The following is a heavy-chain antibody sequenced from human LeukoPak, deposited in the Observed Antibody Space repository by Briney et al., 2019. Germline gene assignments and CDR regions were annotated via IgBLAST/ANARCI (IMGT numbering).Heavy chain of an antibody. J-gene: IGHJ5*02. D-gene: IGHD3-16*01. V-gene: IGHV3-7*01. Sequence: PGGSLRLSCAASGFTVSSNYMSWVRQAPGKGLEWVGNIQPDGSEQYPVDSVKGRFTISRDNARNSLFLQMNSLRVEDTAVYYCASQSYARFDPWGQGTLVTVSS. CDR2: IQPDGSEQ. CDR3: ASQSYARFDP. CDR1: GFTVSSNY.